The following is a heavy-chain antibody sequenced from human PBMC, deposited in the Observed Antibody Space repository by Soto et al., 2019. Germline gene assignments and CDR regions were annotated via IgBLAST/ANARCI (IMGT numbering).Heavy chain of an antibody. D-gene: IGHD2-2*01. CDR2: ISAYNGNT. V-gene: IGHV1-18*01. Sequence: ASVKVSCKASGYTFTGYGISWVRQAPGQGLEWMGWISAYNGNTNYAQKLQGRVTMTTDTSTSTAYMELRSLRSDDTAVYYCARTVGYCSSTSCYGLHGMDVWGQGTTVTVSS. CDR1: GYTFTGYG. J-gene: IGHJ6*02. CDR3: ARTVGYCSSTSCYGLHGMDV.